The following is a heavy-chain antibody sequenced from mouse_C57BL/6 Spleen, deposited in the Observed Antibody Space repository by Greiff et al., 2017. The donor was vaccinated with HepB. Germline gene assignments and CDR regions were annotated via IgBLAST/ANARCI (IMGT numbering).Heavy chain of an antibody. Sequence: DVMLVESGGGLVKPGGSLKLSCAASGFTFSDYGMHWVRQAPEKGLEWVAYISSGSSTIYYADTVKGRFTISRDNAKNTLFLQMTSLRSEDTAMYYCARSYYGSSYEAAYWGQGTLVTVSA. CDR2: ISSGSSTI. CDR3: ARSYYGSSYEAAY. V-gene: IGHV5-17*01. D-gene: IGHD1-1*01. CDR1: GFTFSDYG. J-gene: IGHJ3*01.